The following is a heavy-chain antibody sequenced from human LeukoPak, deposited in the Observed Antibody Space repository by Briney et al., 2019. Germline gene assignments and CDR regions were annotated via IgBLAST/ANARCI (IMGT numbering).Heavy chain of an antibody. CDR3: AREVDSYGPHFDY. CDR1: GFTFSSYE. CDR2: ISSSGSTI. V-gene: IGHV3-48*03. J-gene: IGHJ4*02. D-gene: IGHD5-18*01. Sequence: PGGFLRLSCAASGFTFSSYEMNWVRQAPGEGLEWVSYISSSGSTIYYADSVKGRFTISRDNAKNSLYLQMNSLRAEDTAVYYCAREVDSYGPHFDYWGQGTLVTVSS.